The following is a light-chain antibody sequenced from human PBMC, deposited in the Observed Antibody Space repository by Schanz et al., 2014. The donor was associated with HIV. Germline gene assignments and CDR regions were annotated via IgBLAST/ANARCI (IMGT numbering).Light chain of an antibody. CDR3: HFFGNSGGT. Sequence: EIVLTQSPGTLSLSPGERVTLSCRASQSVSSSYLAWYQQKPGQAPRLLIYGASSRATGIPGRFSGSGSGTDFTLTISRLEPEDFAVYYCHFFGNSGGTFGGGTKVEIK. J-gene: IGKJ4*01. V-gene: IGKV3-20*01. CDR2: GAS. CDR1: QSVSSSY.